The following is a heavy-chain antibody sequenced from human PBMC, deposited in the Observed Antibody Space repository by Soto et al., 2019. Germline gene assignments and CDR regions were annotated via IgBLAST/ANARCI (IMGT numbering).Heavy chain of an antibody. CDR1: GGSISSSSYY. V-gene: IGHV4-39*01. Sequence: QLQLQESGPGLVKPSETLSLTCTVSGGSISSSSYYWGWIRQPPGKGLESIGSIYYSGSTYYNPSLKSRVTISVDTSKNQSSLKLSSVTAADTAVYYCARHTPAISISDHWGQGTLVTVSS. J-gene: IGHJ4*02. D-gene: IGHD2-15*01. CDR2: IYYSGST. CDR3: ARHTPAISISDH.